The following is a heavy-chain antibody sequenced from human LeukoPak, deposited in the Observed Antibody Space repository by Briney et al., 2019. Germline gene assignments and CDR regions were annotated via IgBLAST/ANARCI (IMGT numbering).Heavy chain of an antibody. V-gene: IGHV3-43D*04. CDR1: GFSFDDYA. J-gene: IGHJ6*03. Sequence: GGSLRLSRAASGFSFDDYAMHWVRQAPGKGLEWVSLISWDGGTTYYADSVKGRFTISRDNSKDSLYLQMNSLRGEDTAFYYCTTHPDYSRSIYNMDVWGKGTPVTVSS. CDR3: TTHPDYSRSIYNMDV. CDR2: ISWDGGTT. D-gene: IGHD6-13*01.